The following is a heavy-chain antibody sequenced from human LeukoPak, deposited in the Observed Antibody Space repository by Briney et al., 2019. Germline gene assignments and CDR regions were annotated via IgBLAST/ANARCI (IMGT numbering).Heavy chain of an antibody. J-gene: IGHJ4*02. CDR3: ARALGYTYGYY. D-gene: IGHD5-18*01. CDR1: GFTFSDYY. Sequence: GGSLRLSCAASGFTFSDYYMSWIRQAPGKKLEWISYITNSANTIYYADSVKGRFTISRDNAKNSLYLQMNSLRAEDTAVYYCARALGYTYGYYWGQGTLVTVSS. CDR2: ITNSANTI. V-gene: IGHV3-11*01.